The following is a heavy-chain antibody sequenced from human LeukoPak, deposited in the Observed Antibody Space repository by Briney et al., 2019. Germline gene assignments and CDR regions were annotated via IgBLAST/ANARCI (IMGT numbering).Heavy chain of an antibody. Sequence: GGSLRLSCAASGFTFSSYAMSWVRQAPGKGLEWVSTFSGSGGNTYYADSVKGRFTISRDNSKKMLYLQMNSLRPEDTAVYYCSNARYDTSGYPAAFDYWGQGTLVTVSS. CDR3: SNARYDTSGYPAAFDY. D-gene: IGHD3-22*01. CDR1: GFTFSSYA. J-gene: IGHJ4*02. CDR2: FSGSGGNT. V-gene: IGHV3-23*01.